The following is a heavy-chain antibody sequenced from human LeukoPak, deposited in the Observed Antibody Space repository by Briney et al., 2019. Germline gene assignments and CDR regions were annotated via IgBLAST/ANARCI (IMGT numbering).Heavy chain of an antibody. CDR2: INGDGSST. CDR3: AREWHDAFDI. V-gene: IGHV3-74*01. J-gene: IGHJ3*02. Sequence: GGSLRLSCAASGFTFNSHWMHWVRQAPGKGLVWGSRINGDGSSTTYADSVRGRFTISRDDAKNTLYLEMNSLRAEDTAVYYCAREWHDAFDIWGQGTMVTVSS. D-gene: IGHD5-24*01. CDR1: GFTFNSHW.